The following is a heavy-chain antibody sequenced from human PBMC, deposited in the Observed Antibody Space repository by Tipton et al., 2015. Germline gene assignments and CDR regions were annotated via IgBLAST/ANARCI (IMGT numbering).Heavy chain of an antibody. Sequence: TLSLTCSVSSDSISSYYWSWIRQSPGKGLEWIGYISYSGTTNFNPSLKSRVTISVDTSKNQFFLNLSSVTAADTAVYYCARIRGRYVMDYWGQGPPFTVSS. J-gene: IGHJ4*02. CDR2: ISYSGTT. D-gene: IGHD3-16*01. V-gene: IGHV4-59*12. CDR3: ARIRGRYVMDY. CDR1: SDSISSYY.